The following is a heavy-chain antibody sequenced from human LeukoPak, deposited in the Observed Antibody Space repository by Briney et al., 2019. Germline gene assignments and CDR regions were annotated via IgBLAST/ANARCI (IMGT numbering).Heavy chain of an antibody. CDR3: QAYYYYYMDV. CDR2: IRSKANDYAT. V-gene: IGHV3-73*01. CDR1: GITFDGSP. Sequence: GGSLKLSCAASGITFDGSPIHWVRQASGKGLEWVGRIRSKANDYATGYGASVKGRFIISRDDSKNMSYLEMNSLTTEDAAVYFCQAYYYYYMDVWGKGTTVTVSS. J-gene: IGHJ6*03.